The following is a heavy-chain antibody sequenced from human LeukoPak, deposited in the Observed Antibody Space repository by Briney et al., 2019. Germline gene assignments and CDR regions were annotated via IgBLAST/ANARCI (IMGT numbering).Heavy chain of an antibody. CDR1: GFTFSRYW. CDR2: IKQDGSEK. V-gene: IGHV3-7*01. CDR3: ARDHLERRPRAYYYLSGSYYPLYGMDV. Sequence: GGSLRLSCAASGFTFSRYWMSWVRQAPGKGLEWVANIKQDGSEKYYVDSVKGRFTISRDNSKNTLYLEMNSLRAEDTAVYYCARDHLERRPRAYYYLSGSYYPLYGMDVWGKGTTVTVSS. J-gene: IGHJ6*04. D-gene: IGHD3-10*01.